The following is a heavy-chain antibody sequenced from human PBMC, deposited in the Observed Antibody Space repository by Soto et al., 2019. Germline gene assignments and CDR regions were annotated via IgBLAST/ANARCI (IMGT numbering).Heavy chain of an antibody. Sequence: SETLSLTCTVSGGSISSSSYYWGWISQPPGKGLEWIGSIYYSGSTYYNPSLKSRVTISVDTSKTQFSLKLSSVTAEDTAVYYRARMADELLGAPYWGQVNLVT. V-gene: IGHV4-39*01. D-gene: IGHD2-15*01. CDR2: IYYSGST. CDR1: GGSISSSSYY. J-gene: IGHJ4*02. CDR3: ARMADELLGAPY.